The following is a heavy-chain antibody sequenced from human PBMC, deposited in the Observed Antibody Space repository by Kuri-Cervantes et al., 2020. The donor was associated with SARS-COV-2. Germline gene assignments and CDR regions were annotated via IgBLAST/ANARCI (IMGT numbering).Heavy chain of an antibody. V-gene: IGHV3-11*06. D-gene: IGHD3-16*01. CDR2: ISPSMAHT. CDR1: GFTFSDYY. Sequence: GESLKISCEGSGFTFSDYYMSWVRQAPGKGLEWLSNISPSMAHTYYADSVRGRFTISRDNAKNSLYLQMTGLRVDDTAVYYCARGLGAVPTVDFYFGLDVWGQGTTVTVSS. CDR3: ARGLGAVPTVDFYFGLDV. J-gene: IGHJ6*02.